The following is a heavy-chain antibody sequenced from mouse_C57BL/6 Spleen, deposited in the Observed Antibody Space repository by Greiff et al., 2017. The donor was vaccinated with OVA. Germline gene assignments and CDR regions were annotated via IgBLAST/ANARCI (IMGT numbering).Heavy chain of an antibody. J-gene: IGHJ2*01. Sequence: QVHVKQSGAELVRPGTSVKVSCKASGYAFTNYLIEWVKQRPGQGLEWIGVINPGSGGTNYNEKFKGKATLTADKSSSTAYMQLSSLTSEDSAVYFCERFYYDYGYYFDYWGQGTTLTVSS. CDR3: ERFYYDYGYYFDY. CDR2: INPGSGGT. CDR1: GYAFTNYL. V-gene: IGHV1-54*01. D-gene: IGHD2-4*01.